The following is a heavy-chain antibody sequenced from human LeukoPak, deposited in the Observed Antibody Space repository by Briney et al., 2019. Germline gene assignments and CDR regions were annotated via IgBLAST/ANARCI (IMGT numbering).Heavy chain of an antibody. CDR2: ITYDVSDT. V-gene: IGHV3-30*04. J-gene: IGHJ3*01. CDR1: GFIFSTYA. Sequence: GGSLRLACEASGFIFSTYAFHWVRQAPGKVPEWIAFITYDVSDTYFADSMKGRFTLSSDTSKNALYLQMNSLTSADTAMYYCARPGRYAFDVWGQGTMVSVSS. CDR3: ARPGRYAFDV.